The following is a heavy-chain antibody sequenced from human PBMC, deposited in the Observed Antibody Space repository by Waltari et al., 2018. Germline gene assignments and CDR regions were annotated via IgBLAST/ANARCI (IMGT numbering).Heavy chain of an antibody. J-gene: IGHJ4*02. Sequence: QVQLQASGPGLVKPSETLSLPCPVSGGSISSYYWLWIRQPAGKGLEWIGRTYTSGSTNYNPSLKSRVTMSVDTSKNQFSLKLSSVTAADTAVYYCARGVAAAGSFDYWGQGTLVTVSS. CDR1: GGSISSYY. CDR2: TYTSGST. CDR3: ARGVAAAGSFDY. D-gene: IGHD6-13*01. V-gene: IGHV4-4*07.